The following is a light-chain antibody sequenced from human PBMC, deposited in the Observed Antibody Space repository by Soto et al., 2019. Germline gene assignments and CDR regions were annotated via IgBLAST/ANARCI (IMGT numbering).Light chain of an antibody. CDR2: VERSGTY. V-gene: IGLV4-60*02. CDR3: ETWDNYTPVV. Sequence: QSVLTQSSSASASLGSSVKLTCTLSSGQSTYIIAWHQQQPGKAPRYLMKVERSGTYNRGSGIPDRFSGSSSGADRYLTVSILHFEDDADYYCETWDNYTPVVFGGGTKLTVL. J-gene: IGLJ2*01. CDR1: SGQSTYI.